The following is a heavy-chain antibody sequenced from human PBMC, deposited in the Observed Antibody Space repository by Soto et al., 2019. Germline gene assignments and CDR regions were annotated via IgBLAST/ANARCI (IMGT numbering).Heavy chain of an antibody. V-gene: IGHV3-15*07. CDR2: IKSKTDGGTT. J-gene: IGHJ1*01. CDR1: GFTFSNAW. CDR3: TLERYDSSGPYFQH. Sequence: GGSLRLSCAASGFTFSNAWMNWVRQAPGKGLEWVGRIKSKTDGGTTDYAAPVKGRFTISRDDSKNTLYLQMNSLKTEDTAVYYCTLERYDSSGPYFQHWGQGTLVTVSS. D-gene: IGHD3-22*01.